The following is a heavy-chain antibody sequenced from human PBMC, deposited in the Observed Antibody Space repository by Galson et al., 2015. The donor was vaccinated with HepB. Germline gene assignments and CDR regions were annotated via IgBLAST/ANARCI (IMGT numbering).Heavy chain of an antibody. J-gene: IGHJ3*02. CDR2: IIPILGIA. D-gene: IGHD1-26*01. V-gene: IGHV1-69*04. Sequence: SVKVSCKASGGTFSSYAISWVRQAPGQGLEWMGRIIPILGIANYAQKFQGRVTITADKSTSTAYMELSSLRSEDTAVYYCARVGKEPGAFDIWGQGTMVTVSS. CDR1: GGTFSSYA. CDR3: ARVGKEPGAFDI.